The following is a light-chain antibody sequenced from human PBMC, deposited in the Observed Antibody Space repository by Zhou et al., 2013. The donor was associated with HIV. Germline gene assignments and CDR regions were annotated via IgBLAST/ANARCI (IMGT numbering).Light chain of an antibody. J-gene: IGKJ4*01. CDR1: ETISVY. Sequence: DIQMTQSPSSLSASVGDRVTITCRASETISVYLSWYQQKPGKAPKLLIYAASSLQSGVPSRFSGSGSGTDFTLTINNLQPEDFATYYCLQSHSIPLTFGGGTTVEIK. V-gene: IGKV1-39*01. CDR2: AAS. CDR3: LQSHSIPLT.